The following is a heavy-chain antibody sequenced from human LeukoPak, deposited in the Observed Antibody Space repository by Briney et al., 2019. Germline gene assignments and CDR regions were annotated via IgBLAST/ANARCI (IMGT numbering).Heavy chain of an antibody. Sequence: SETLSLTCAVYGGSFSGYYWSWIRQPPGKGLEWIGEINHSGSTNYNPSLKSRVTISVDTSKNQFSLKLSSVTAADTAAYYCARVKGNRSNYYYYGMDVWGQGTTVTVSS. V-gene: IGHV4-34*01. CDR1: GGSFSGYY. CDR2: INHSGST. J-gene: IGHJ6*02. D-gene: IGHD1-14*01. CDR3: ARVKGNRSNYYYYGMDV.